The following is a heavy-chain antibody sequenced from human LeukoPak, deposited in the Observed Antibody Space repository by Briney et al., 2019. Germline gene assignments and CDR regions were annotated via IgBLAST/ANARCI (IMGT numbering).Heavy chain of an antibody. J-gene: IGHJ6*03. CDR3: ARRGRGVYQVLASSPRYLYYYMDV. V-gene: IGHV4-39*07. CDR2: IYYSGST. CDR1: GGSISSSSYY. Sequence: PSETLSLTCTVSGGSISSSSYYWGWIRQPPGKGLEWIGSIYYSGSTYYNPSLKSRVTISVDTSKNQFSLKVTSVTAADTAVYYCARRGRGVYQVLASSPRYLYYYMDVWGKGTTVTVSS. D-gene: IGHD2-2*01.